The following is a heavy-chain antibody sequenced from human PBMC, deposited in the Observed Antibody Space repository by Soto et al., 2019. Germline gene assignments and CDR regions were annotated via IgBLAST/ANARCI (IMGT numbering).Heavy chain of an antibody. V-gene: IGHV4-34*01. CDR1: GGSFSGYY. Sequence: LSLTCAVYGGSFSGYYWSWIRQPPGKGLEWIGEINHSGSTNYNPSLKSRVTISVDTSKNQFSLKLSSVTAADTAVYYCARRGRRNWFDPWGQGTLVTVSS. J-gene: IGHJ5*02. CDR2: INHSGST. CDR3: ARRGRRNWFDP.